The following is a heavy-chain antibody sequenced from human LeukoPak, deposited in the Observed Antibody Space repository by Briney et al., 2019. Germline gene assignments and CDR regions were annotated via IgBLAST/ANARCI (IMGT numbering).Heavy chain of an antibody. D-gene: IGHD2-15*01. Sequence: GGSLRLSCAASGFTFSSYAMHWVRQAPGKGLEWVAVISYDGSNKYYADSVKGRFTISRDNSKNTLYLQMNSLRAEDTAVYYCARGGFRVVASKPNWFDPWGQGTLVTVSS. CDR1: GFTFSSYA. J-gene: IGHJ5*02. CDR3: ARGGFRVVASKPNWFDP. V-gene: IGHV3-30-3*01. CDR2: ISYDGSNK.